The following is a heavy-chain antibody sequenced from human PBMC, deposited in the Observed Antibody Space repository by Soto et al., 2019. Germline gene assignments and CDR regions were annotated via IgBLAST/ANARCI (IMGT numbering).Heavy chain of an antibody. D-gene: IGHD7-27*01. Sequence: GGSLRLSCAASGFTFSSYTMSWVRQAPGKGLEWVSTISGSGSSTYSADSVKGRFTISRDNSKNTLYLQMNSLRVEDTAIYYCAKPWGIDYWRRGTLVIVSS. V-gene: IGHV3-23*01. J-gene: IGHJ4*02. CDR3: AKPWGIDY. CDR2: ISGSGSST. CDR1: GFTFSSYT.